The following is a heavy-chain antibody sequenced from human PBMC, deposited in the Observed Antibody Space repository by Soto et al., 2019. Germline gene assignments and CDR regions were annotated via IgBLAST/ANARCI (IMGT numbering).Heavy chain of an antibody. CDR2: IYHSGST. CDR3: ARVNEGYGYGDYGFDY. J-gene: IGHJ4*02. D-gene: IGHD4-17*01. Sequence: SETLSLTCAVSGGSISSGGYSWSWIRQPPGKGLEWIGYIYHSGSTYYNPSLTSRVTISVDRSKNQFSLKLSSVTAADTAVYYCARVNEGYGYGDYGFDYWGQGTLVTVSS. CDR1: GGSISSGGYS. V-gene: IGHV4-30-2*01.